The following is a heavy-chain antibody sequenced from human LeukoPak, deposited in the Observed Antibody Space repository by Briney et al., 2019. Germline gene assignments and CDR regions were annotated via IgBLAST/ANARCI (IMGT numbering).Heavy chain of an antibody. CDR3: ARGTTVTTNWFDP. CDR2: IIPIFGTA. V-gene: IGHV1-69*05. CDR1: GGTFSSYA. J-gene: IGHJ5*02. D-gene: IGHD4-11*01. Sequence: SVKVSCKASGGTFSSYAISWVRQAPGQGLEWMGAIIPIFGTANYAQKFQGRVTITTDGSTSTAYMELSSLRSEDTAVYYCARGTTVTTNWFDPWGQGTLVTVSS.